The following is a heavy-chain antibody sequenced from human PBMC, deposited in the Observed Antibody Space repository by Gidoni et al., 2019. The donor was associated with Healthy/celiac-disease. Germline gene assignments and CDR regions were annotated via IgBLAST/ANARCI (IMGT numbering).Heavy chain of an antibody. V-gene: IGHV3-15*07. CDR2: IKINTDGGTT. J-gene: IGHJ4*02. Sequence: EVQLVESGGGLVKPGGSLRLTCAASGFTCGTAWMTWVRQAPGKVLEWVGRIKINTDGGTTDYAAPMKGRFTISRDDSKNTLYLQMNSLKTEDTAVYYCTTGPDHDYGDYVPYFDYWGQGTLVTVSS. CDR3: TTGPDHDYGDYVPYFDY. D-gene: IGHD4-17*01. CDR1: GFTCGTAW.